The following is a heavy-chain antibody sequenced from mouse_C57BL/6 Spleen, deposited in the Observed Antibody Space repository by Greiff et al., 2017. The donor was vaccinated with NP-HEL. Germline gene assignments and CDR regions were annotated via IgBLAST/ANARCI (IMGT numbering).Heavy chain of an antibody. J-gene: IGHJ2*01. CDR3: ARWHPTVVGDY. Sequence: EVQLQQSGPVLVKPGASVKMSCKASGYTFTDYYMNWVKQSHGKSLEWIGVINPYNGGTSYNQKFKGKATLTVDKSSSTAYMELNSLTSEDSAVYYCARWHPTVVGDYWGQGTTLTVSS. D-gene: IGHD1-1*01. V-gene: IGHV1-19*01. CDR2: INPYNGGT. CDR1: GYTFTDYY.